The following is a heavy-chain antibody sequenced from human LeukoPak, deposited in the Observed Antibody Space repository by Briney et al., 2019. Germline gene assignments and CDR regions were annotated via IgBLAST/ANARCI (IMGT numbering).Heavy chain of an antibody. CDR1: GGSINTPNYY. D-gene: IGHD3-22*01. CDR3: ARVTGYIVEDYFDY. CDR2: IFYSGGT. J-gene: IGHJ4*02. Sequence: PSETLSLTCTVSGGSINTPNYYWGWIRQTPGKGLEWIGNIFYSGGTYYSPSLTSRVTISLDTSRNQFSLRLSSVTAADTAVYYCARVTGYIVEDYFDYWGQGTLVTVSS. V-gene: IGHV4-39*07.